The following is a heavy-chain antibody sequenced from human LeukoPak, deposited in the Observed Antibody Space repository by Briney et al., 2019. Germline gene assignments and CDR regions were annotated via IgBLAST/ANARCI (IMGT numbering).Heavy chain of an antibody. CDR3: GRGAGGSYYLDY. CDR2: INFDGSTT. Sequence: GGSLRLSCAASGFTFSSYWMHWVRQGPGKGLVWVSRINFDGSTTNYADSVKGRFTISRDNAKNTLYLQMNSLRAEDTAVYYCGRGAGGSYYLDYWGQGALVTVSS. CDR1: GFTFSSYW. J-gene: IGHJ4*02. V-gene: IGHV3-74*01. D-gene: IGHD1-26*01.